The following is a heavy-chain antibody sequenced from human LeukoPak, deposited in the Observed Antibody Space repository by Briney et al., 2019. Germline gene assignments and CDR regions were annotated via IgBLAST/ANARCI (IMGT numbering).Heavy chain of an antibody. V-gene: IGHV3-48*01. CDR3: ARVYTTSSSWYGDFDY. D-gene: IGHD6-13*01. CDR1: GFTFSNYW. J-gene: IGHJ4*02. CDR2: ISSSGSTI. Sequence: GGSLRLSCAASGFTFSNYWMSWVRQAPGKGLEWVSYISSSGSTIYYADSVKGRFTISRDNAKNSLYLQMNSLRAEDTAVYYCARVYTTSSSWYGDFDYWGQGTLVTVSS.